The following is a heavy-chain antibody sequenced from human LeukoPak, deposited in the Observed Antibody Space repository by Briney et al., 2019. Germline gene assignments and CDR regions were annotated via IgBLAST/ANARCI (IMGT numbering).Heavy chain of an antibody. D-gene: IGHD3-9*01. CDR1: GFTFSDYA. V-gene: IGHV3-23*01. CDR2: ISISGDNT. J-gene: IGHJ4*02. CDR3: AKDADWAFDN. Sequence: PGGSLRLSCAASGFTFSDYAMSWVRQGPGKGLQWVSTISISGDNTYYADSVKGRFTVSRDNSKNTLYLQMNSVRAEDTAVYYCAKDADWAFDNWGQGTLVTVSS.